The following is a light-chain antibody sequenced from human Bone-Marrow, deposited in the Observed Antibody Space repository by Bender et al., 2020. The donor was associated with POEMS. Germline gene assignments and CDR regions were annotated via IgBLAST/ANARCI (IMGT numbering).Light chain of an antibody. CDR2: ANI. CDR3: QSFDTSLSGWV. V-gene: IGLV1-40*01. CDR1: NTNIGIGFG. Sequence: QSVLTQPPSVSGAPGQRVTISCTGSNTNIGIGFGVNWYQVLPGTAPRLLIYANINRPSGVPDRFSGSKSGTSVSLAITGLQAEDEADYYCQSFDTSLSGWVFGAGTKLTV. J-gene: IGLJ3*02.